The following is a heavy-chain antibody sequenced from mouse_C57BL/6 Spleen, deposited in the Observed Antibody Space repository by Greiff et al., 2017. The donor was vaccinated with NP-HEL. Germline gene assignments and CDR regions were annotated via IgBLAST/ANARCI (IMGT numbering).Heavy chain of an antibody. CDR1: GYTFTSYW. J-gene: IGHJ4*01. D-gene: IGHD1-1*01. V-gene: IGHV1-64*01. CDR2: IHPNSGST. Sequence: QVQLQQPGAELVKPGASVKLSCKASGYTFTSYWMHWVKQRPGQGLEWIGMIHPNSGSTNYNEKFKSKATLTVDKSSSTAYMQLSSLTSEDSAVYYCALYGSSYDYYAMDYWGQGTSVTVSS. CDR3: ALYGSSYDYYAMDY.